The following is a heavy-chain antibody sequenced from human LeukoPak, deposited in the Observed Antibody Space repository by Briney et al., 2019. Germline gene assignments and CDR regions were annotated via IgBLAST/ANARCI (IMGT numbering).Heavy chain of an antibody. CDR2: VKSETDGGTT. Sequence: GGSLRLSCAASGFTFKDTWMSWTRQAPGKGLEWVGRVKSETDGGTTDYAPPVKGRFTISRDDSKATLSLQMNSLKTEDTAVYYCTTERGPWDYWGQGTLVTVSS. CDR1: GFTFKDTW. J-gene: IGHJ4*02. V-gene: IGHV3-15*01. CDR3: TTERGPWDY.